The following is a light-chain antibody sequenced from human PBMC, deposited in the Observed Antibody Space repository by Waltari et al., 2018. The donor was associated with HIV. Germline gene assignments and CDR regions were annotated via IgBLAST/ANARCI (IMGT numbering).Light chain of an antibody. CDR2: RNH. V-gene: IGLV10-54*04. CDR1: SANVGNQG. J-gene: IGLJ3*02. Sequence: HAVLTQPPSLSKDLRQTATLTYTGNSANVGNQGEIWLKKNQGHPPKLISYRNHNRPSGLTEGFSASRSGNSASPTLFGLRPEDEGDYYCSAWDASLTIWLFGGGTKLTGL. CDR3: SAWDASLTIWL.